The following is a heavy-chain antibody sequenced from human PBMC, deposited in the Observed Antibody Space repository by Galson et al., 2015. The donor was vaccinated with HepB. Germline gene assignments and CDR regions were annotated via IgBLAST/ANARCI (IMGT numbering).Heavy chain of an antibody. J-gene: IGHJ4*02. Sequence: SLRLSCAASGFTFSSYAMHWVRQAPGKGLEWVAVISYDGSNKYYADSVKGRFTISRDNSKNTLYLQMNSLRAEDTAVYYCARVRHFITMIVVGPFDYWGQGTLVTVSS. D-gene: IGHD3-22*01. CDR3: ARVRHFITMIVVGPFDY. CDR2: ISYDGSNK. V-gene: IGHV3-30*04. CDR1: GFTFSSYA.